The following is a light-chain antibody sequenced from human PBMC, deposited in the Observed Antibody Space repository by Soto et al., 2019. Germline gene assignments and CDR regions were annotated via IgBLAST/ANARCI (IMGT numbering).Light chain of an antibody. CDR2: AAS. Sequence: DLQMTQSPSSLSASVGDRVTITCRASQGINSYLNWYQQKPGKAPKLLIYAASTLQRGVPSRFSGRGSGTDFTLTISSLQPEDFAIYYCQQSYSTLLTFGGGTKVEIK. V-gene: IGKV1-39*01. J-gene: IGKJ4*01. CDR1: QGINSY. CDR3: QQSYSTLLT.